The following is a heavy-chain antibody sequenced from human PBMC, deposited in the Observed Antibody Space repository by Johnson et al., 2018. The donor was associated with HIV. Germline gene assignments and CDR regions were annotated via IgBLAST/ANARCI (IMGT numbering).Heavy chain of an antibody. CDR2: ISSDGSNK. D-gene: IGHD6-19*01. Sequence: QEQLVESGGGLVQPVGSLRLSCAASGFTVSSNYMSWVRQAPGKGLEWVAVISSDGSNKYYADSVKGRFTISRDNSKNTLYLQMNSLKAEDTAVYYCARDLDYRPSRKPCSSGWYNEAFEIGGQGTMVTVSS. CDR1: GFTVSSNY. V-gene: IGHV3-30-3*01. CDR3: ARDLDYRPSRKPCSSGWYNEAFEI. J-gene: IGHJ3*02.